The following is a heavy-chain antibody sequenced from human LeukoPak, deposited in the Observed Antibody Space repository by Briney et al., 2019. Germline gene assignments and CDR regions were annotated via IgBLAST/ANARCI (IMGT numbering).Heavy chain of an antibody. D-gene: IGHD1-26*01. Sequence: GGSLRLSCAASGFTFDDYAMHWVRQAPGKGLEWVSGISWNSGSIGYADSVKGRFTISRDNAKNSLYLQMNSLRAEDTALYYCAKDLAGGYDVGAVDYWGQGTLVTVSS. CDR1: GFTFDDYA. CDR2: ISWNSGSI. V-gene: IGHV3-9*01. J-gene: IGHJ4*02. CDR3: AKDLAGGYDVGAVDY.